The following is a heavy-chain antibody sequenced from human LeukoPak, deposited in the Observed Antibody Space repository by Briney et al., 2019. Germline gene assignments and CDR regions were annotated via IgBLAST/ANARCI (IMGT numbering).Heavy chain of an antibody. J-gene: IGHJ5*02. Sequence: SETLSLTCTVSGGSISSYYWSWIRQPPGKGLEWIGYIYYSGSTNYNPSLKSRVTMSVDTSKNQFSLKLGSVTAADTAVYYCARVVLGDWFDPWGQGTLVTVSS. CDR1: GGSISSYY. D-gene: IGHD3-16*01. CDR3: ARVVLGDWFDP. V-gene: IGHV4-59*12. CDR2: IYYSGST.